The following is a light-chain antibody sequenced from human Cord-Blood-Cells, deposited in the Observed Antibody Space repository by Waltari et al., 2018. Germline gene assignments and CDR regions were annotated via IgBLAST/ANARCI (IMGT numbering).Light chain of an antibody. CDR1: QSISSY. Sequence: DIQLTQSPSSLSASVGDRVTIPCRASQSISSYLNWYQQKPGKSPKLLIYAASSLQSGVPSRFSGREAGTDFTHSSSTQKSNNFATYYCEKNYTAPFKLGPGTTVDMK. V-gene: IGKV1-39*01. J-gene: IGKJ3*01. CDR2: AAS. CDR3: EKNYTAPFK.